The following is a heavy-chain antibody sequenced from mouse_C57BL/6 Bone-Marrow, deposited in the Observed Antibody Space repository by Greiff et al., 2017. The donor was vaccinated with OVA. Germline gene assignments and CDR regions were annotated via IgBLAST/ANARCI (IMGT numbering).Heavy chain of an antibody. CDR2: ISSGGSYT. D-gene: IGHD1-1*01. CDR3: ARHGDYGSFFDY. Sequence: EVQRVESGGDLVKPGGSLKLSCAASGFTFSSYGMSWVRQTPDKRLEWVATISSGGSYTYYPDSVKGRFTISRDTAKNTLYLQMSSLKSEDTARYYCARHGDYGSFFDYWGQGTTLTVSS. CDR1: GFTFSSYG. J-gene: IGHJ2*01. V-gene: IGHV5-6*01.